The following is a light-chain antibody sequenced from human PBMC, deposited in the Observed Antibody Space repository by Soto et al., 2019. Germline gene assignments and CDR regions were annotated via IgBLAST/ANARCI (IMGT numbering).Light chain of an antibody. J-gene: IGLJ1*01. CDR1: SSNIGSNY. V-gene: IGLV1-47*02. CDR3: AAWDDSLSGYV. Sequence: QSALTQPPSASGTPGQRVTISCSGSSSNIGSNYVYWYQQPPGTAPKLLIYSNNQRPSGVPDRFSGSKSGTSASLAISGLRSEDEADYYCAAWDDSLSGYVFGTGTKV. CDR2: SNN.